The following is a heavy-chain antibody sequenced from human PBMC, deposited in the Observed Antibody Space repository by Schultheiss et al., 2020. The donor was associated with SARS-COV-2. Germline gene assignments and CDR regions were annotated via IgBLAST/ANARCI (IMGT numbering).Heavy chain of an antibody. CDR3: ATRGRGMDV. CDR1: GGSISSSSYY. Sequence: SQTLSLTCTVSGGSISSSSYYWGWIRQPPGKGLEWIGYIYYSGSTYYNPSLKSRVSMSVDTSKNQFSLKLNSVTAADTAVYYCATRGRGMDVWGQGTTVTVSS. J-gene: IGHJ6*02. CDR2: IYYSGST. V-gene: IGHV4-39*07.